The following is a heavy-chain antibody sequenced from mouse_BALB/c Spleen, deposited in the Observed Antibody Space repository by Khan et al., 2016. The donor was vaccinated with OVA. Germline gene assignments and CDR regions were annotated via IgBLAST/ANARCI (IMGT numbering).Heavy chain of an antibody. J-gene: IGHJ2*01. CDR3: ARGDGYYVYFDY. D-gene: IGHD2-3*01. CDR2: IYPGSDNA. V-gene: IGHV1-81*01. CDR1: GYTFTYYV. Sequence: VRLQQSGAELVRPGTSVKMSCKAAGYTFTYYVITWVKQRTGQGLEWIGEIYPGSDNAYYNERFKGKATLTADKSSNTTHMQLSSLTSEDSAVYFCARGDGYYVYFDYWGQGTTLTVSS.